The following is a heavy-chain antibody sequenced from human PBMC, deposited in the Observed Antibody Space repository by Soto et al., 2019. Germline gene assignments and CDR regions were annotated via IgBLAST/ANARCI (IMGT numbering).Heavy chain of an antibody. V-gene: IGHV1-2*04. CDR2: INPNGGGR. J-gene: IGHJ4*02. CDR1: GYTFTGFH. D-gene: IGHD1-26*01. Sequence: GASVKVSCKASGYTFTGFHIHWVRQAPGQGLEWMGWINPNGGGRNYAQKFQGWVTMTRDTSISTAYMELSRLKSDDTAVYYCARGSVGPTTDFDYWGQGTLVTSPQ. CDR3: ARGSVGPTTDFDY.